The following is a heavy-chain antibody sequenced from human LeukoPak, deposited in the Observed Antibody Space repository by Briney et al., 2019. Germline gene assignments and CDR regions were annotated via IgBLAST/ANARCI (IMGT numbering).Heavy chain of an antibody. CDR2: INWNGGGT. V-gene: IGHV3-20*04. J-gene: IGHJ6*02. CDR1: GFSFKDYG. Sequence: GGSLRLSCAATGFSFKDYGMHWVRQPPGKGLEWVSAINWNGGGTGYADSVKGRSTISRDNAKNSLYLQLSSLRPEDTALYYCAKHLTATNTYIFFGLDVWGQGTSVTVSS. CDR3: AKHLTATNTYIFFGLDV. D-gene: IGHD1-26*01.